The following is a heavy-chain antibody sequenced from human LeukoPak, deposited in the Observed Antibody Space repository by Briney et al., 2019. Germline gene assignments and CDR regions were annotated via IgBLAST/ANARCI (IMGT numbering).Heavy chain of an antibody. V-gene: IGHV4-59*08. J-gene: IGHJ4*02. CDR3: ARHLLGYIDGPAPYYFEY. D-gene: IGHD5-18*01. CDR1: GDSINNHY. Sequence: NTSETLSLTCTVSGDSINNHYWNWLRQSPGEGLEWIGYIFGSPHYNPSLKSRVTISLDKSKNQFSLKLTSVTAADTAVYYCARHLLGYIDGPAPYYFEYWGQGVLVAVSS. CDR2: IFGSP.